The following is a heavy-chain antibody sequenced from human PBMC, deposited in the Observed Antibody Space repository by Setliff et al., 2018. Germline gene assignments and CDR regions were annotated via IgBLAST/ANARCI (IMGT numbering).Heavy chain of an antibody. CDR3: ARLLAGTGGFFYYGVDV. CDR1: GGSISSSSYY. CDR2: IYYSGST. V-gene: IGHV4-39*01. D-gene: IGHD6-19*01. Sequence: PSETLSLTCTVSGGSISSSSYYWGWIRQPPGKGLEWIGSIYYSGSTYYNPSLKSRVTISVDTSKNQFSPKLSSVTAADTAVYYCARLLAGTGGFFYYGVDVWGQGTTVTVSS. J-gene: IGHJ6*02.